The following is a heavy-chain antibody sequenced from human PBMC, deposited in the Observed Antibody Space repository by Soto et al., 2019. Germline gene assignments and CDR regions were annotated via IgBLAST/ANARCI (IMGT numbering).Heavy chain of an antibody. J-gene: IGHJ1*01. CDR2: IYYSGET. CDR1: GVSISGTSYY. D-gene: IGHD3-16*02. V-gene: IGHV4-39*01. Sequence: LSLTCTVSGVSISGTSYYWGWIRQTPAKGLEWIGTIYYSGETFYNPSLKSRVTISIDTSKNHFSLNLTSVTAADTAIYYCARHGSFWGRGALVTVSS. CDR3: ARHGSF.